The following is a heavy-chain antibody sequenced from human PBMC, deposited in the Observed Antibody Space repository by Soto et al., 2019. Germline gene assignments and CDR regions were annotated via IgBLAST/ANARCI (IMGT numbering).Heavy chain of an antibody. Sequence: EVQLLESGGGLVQPGGSLRLSCAASGFTFSSYAMSWVRQAPGKGLEWVSAISGSGGSTYYADSVKGRFTISRDNSKNTLYLQMNSLTAEDTAVYYCAKTTLTPKYYYYYMDDWGKGTTVTVSS. CDR3: AKTTLTPKYYYYYMDD. CDR1: GFTFSSYA. D-gene: IGHD3-9*01. J-gene: IGHJ6*03. V-gene: IGHV3-23*01. CDR2: ISGSGGST.